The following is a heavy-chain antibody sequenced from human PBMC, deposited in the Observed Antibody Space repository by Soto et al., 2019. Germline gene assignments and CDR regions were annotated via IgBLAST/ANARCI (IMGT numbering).Heavy chain of an antibody. Sequence: ASVNVYCKAAVYAFTSYDINWGRQATGQGLEWMGWMNPNSGNTGYAQKFQGRVTMTRNTSISTAYMELSSLRSEDTAVYYCARVEPYCGGDCYYEYWGQGTLVNVSS. CDR3: ARVEPYCGGDCYYEY. D-gene: IGHD2-21*01. CDR1: VYAFTSYD. CDR2: MNPNSGNT. V-gene: IGHV1-8*01. J-gene: IGHJ4*02.